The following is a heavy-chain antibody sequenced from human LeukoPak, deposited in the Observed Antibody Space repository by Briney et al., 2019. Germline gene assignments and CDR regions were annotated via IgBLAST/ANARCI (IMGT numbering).Heavy chain of an antibody. V-gene: IGHV3-11*06. CDR2: ISSSSSYT. Sequence: GGSLRLSCAASGFTFSDYHMSWIRQAPGKGLEWVSYISSSSSYTNYADSVKGRFATSRDNAKNSLYLQMNSLRAEDTAVYYCARAWIQLWHPYYYYGMDVWGKGTTVTVSS. CDR3: ARAWIQLWHPYYYYGMDV. D-gene: IGHD5-18*01. J-gene: IGHJ6*04. CDR1: GFTFSDYH.